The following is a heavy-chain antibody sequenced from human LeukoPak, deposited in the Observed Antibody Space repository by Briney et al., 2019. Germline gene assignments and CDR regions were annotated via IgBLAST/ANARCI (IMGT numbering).Heavy chain of an antibody. CDR3: ARPMVRGVDLNWFDP. CDR1: GFTFSSYG. Sequence: GRSLRLSCAASGFTFSSYGMHWVRQAPGKGLEWVAVIWYDGSNKYYADSVKGRFTISRDNSKNTLYLQMNSLRAEDTAVYYCARPMVRGVDLNWFDPWGQGTLVTVSS. D-gene: IGHD3-10*01. V-gene: IGHV3-33*01. J-gene: IGHJ5*02. CDR2: IWYDGSNK.